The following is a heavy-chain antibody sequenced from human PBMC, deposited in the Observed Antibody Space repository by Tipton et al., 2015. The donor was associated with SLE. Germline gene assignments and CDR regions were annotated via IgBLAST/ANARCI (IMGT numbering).Heavy chain of an antibody. Sequence: GSLRLSCAASGFTFSTYSMNWVRQAPGKGLEWVSSISISSSYMYYADSVKGRFTISRDNAKNSLYLQMNSLRAEDTAVYYCAKHAYSSSWYNAFAMWGQGTMVTVSS. CDR2: ISISSSYM. CDR1: GFTFSTYS. D-gene: IGHD6-13*01. J-gene: IGHJ3*02. V-gene: IGHV3-21*01. CDR3: AKHAYSSSWYNAFAM.